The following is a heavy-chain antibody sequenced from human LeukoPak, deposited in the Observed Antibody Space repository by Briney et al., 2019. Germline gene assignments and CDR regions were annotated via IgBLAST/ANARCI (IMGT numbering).Heavy chain of an antibody. CDR2: INAGNGNT. CDR1: GYTFTSYA. J-gene: IGHJ4*02. V-gene: IGHV1-3*01. CDR3: ASGLSSTYSSSWYVGFFDF. Sequence: ASVKVSCKASGYTFTSYAMHWVRQAPGQRLEWMGWINAGNGNTKYSQKFQGRVTITRDTSASTAYMELSSLRSEDTAVYYCASGLSSTYSSSWYVGFFDFWGQGTLVTVSS. D-gene: IGHD6-13*01.